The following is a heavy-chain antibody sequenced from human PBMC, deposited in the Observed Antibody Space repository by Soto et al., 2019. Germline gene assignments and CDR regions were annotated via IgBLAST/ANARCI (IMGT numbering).Heavy chain of an antibody. J-gene: IGHJ5*02. Sequence: PSETLSLTCTVSGGSISSYYWSWIRQPPGKGLEWIGYIYYSGSTNYNPSLKSRVTISVDTSKNQFSLKLSSVTAADTAVYYCARVSYYYDSSGYYDWFEPWGQGTRVTVSS. CDR3: ARVSYYYDSSGYYDWFEP. CDR2: IYYSGST. D-gene: IGHD3-22*01. CDR1: GGSISSYY. V-gene: IGHV4-59*01.